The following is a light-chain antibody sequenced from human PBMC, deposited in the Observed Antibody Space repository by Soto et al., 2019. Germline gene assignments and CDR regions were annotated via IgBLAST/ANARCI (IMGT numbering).Light chain of an antibody. Sequence: QSVLTQSPSVSAAPGQKVTISCSGSRSNIGNNYVSWYQQLPGTAPKLIIYDNNKRPSGIPDRFSGSKSGTSGTLDITGLQTGDEADYYCATWDGSLPGEVFGGGTKLTVL. CDR3: ATWDGSLPGEV. V-gene: IGLV1-51*01. CDR1: RSNIGNNY. CDR2: DNN. J-gene: IGLJ2*01.